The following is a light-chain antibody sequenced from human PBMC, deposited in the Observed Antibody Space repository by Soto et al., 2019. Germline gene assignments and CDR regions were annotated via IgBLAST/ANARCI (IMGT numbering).Light chain of an antibody. CDR1: QNIRSL. CDR2: DAS. CDR3: QQYQTSAT. J-gene: IGKJ5*01. V-gene: IGKV1-5*01. Sequence: DIQMTQSPSTLSASVGDRVTITCRASQNIRSLLAWYQQKPGKAPKVLIYDASSLGSGVPSRFSGSGSGTGFTLTISSLQPDDFATYFCQQYQTSATFGQGTRLEIK.